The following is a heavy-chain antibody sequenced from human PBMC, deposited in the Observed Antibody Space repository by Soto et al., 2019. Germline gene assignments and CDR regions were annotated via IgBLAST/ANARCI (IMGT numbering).Heavy chain of an antibody. CDR2: ISQDGTDT. V-gene: IGHV3-7*01. CDR1: GFTFGDYW. Sequence: GGSLRLSCAASGFTFGDYWMSWVRQAPGKGLEWVASISQDGTDTDYVDSVKGRFAISRDNPKNSLYLQMNSLRADDTAVYYCARDPLSYGDYAQTYWYFDLWGRGTRVTVSS. D-gene: IGHD4-17*01. CDR3: ARDPLSYGDYAQTYWYFDL. J-gene: IGHJ2*01.